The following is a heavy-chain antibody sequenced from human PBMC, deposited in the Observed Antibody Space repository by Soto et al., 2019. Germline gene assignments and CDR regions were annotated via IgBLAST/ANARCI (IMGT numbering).Heavy chain of an antibody. Sequence: ASVKVSCKSSGGTFSSYAFNWVRQAPRQGLEWMGGIIPIFGTTNYAQKFQGRVTITADESTSTAYLELSSLRSEDTAVYYCARAHVDTACIDYWGQGTLVTVSS. CDR3: ARAHVDTACIDY. J-gene: IGHJ4*02. CDR1: GGTFSSYA. D-gene: IGHD5-18*01. CDR2: IIPIFGTT. V-gene: IGHV1-69*13.